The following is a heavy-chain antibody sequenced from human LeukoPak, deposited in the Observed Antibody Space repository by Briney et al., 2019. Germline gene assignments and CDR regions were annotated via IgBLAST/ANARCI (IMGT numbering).Heavy chain of an antibody. CDR1: GGTFSGYY. Sequence: SETLSLTCAVYGGTFSGYYWSWIRQPPGKRLEWIGEINHSGSTNYNPSLKSRVTISVDTSKNQFSLKLSSVTAADTAVYYCASVPRGGKSTRDYWGQGTLVTVSS. CDR3: ASVPRGGKSTRDY. J-gene: IGHJ4*02. CDR2: INHSGST. D-gene: IGHD4-23*01. V-gene: IGHV4-34*01.